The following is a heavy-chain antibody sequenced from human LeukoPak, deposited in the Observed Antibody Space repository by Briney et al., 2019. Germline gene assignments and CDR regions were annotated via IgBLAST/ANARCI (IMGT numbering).Heavy chain of an antibody. Sequence: GASVKVSCKASGYTFTSYDINWVRQATGQGLQWMGWMNPNSGNTGYAQKFQGRVTITRNTSISTAYMELSSLRSEDTAVYYCARPTRADDAFDIWGQGTMVTVSS. V-gene: IGHV1-8*03. CDR1: GYTFTSYD. CDR2: MNPNSGNT. J-gene: IGHJ3*02. CDR3: ARPTRADDAFDI.